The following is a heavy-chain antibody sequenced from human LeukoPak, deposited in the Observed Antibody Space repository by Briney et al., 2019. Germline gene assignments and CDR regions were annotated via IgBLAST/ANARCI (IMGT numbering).Heavy chain of an antibody. CDR2: IYYSGST. CDR3: ARARPAYGSTNRRHYYYMDV. V-gene: IGHV4-59*01. J-gene: IGHJ6*03. D-gene: IGHD2-2*01. CDR1: GGSISSYY. Sequence: SETLSLTCTVSGGSISSYYWSWIRQPPGKGLEWIGYIYYSGSTNYNPSLKSRVTISVDTSKNQFSLKLSSVTAADTAVYYCARARPAYGSTNRRHYYYMDVWGKGTTVTISS.